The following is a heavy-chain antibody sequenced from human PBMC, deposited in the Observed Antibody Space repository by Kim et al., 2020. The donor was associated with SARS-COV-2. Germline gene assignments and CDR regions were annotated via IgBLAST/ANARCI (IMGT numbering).Heavy chain of an antibody. V-gene: IGHV3-21*06. CDR3: ARDRDEAYRYGYGDF. CDR2: ISSNGDYI. D-gene: IGHD5-18*01. CDR1: GYSFISYS. Sequence: GGSLRLSCAASGYSFISYSMNWVRQAPGKGLEWVSSISSNGDYIYYADSVKGRFTISRDNARNSLYLQMNSLRAEDTAVYYCARDRDEAYRYGYGDFWGQGTLVSVSS. J-gene: IGHJ4*02.